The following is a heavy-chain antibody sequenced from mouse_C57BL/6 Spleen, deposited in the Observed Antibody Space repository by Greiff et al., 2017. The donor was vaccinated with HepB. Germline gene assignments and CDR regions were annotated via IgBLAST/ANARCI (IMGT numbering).Heavy chain of an antibody. Sequence: VQLQQSGPGLVQPSQSLSITCTVSGFSLTSYGVHWVRQSPGKGLEWLGVIWRGGSTDYNAAFMSRLSITKDNSKSQVFFKMNSLQADDTAIYYCAKNSYYDYDRDYAMDYWGQGTSVTVSS. CDR1: GFSLTSYG. CDR3: AKNSYYDYDRDYAMDY. CDR2: IWRGGST. J-gene: IGHJ4*01. D-gene: IGHD2-4*01. V-gene: IGHV2-5*01.